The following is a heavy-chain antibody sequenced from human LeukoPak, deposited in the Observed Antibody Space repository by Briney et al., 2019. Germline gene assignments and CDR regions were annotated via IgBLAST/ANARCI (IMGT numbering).Heavy chain of an antibody. CDR3: ARHPVIKAFDI. V-gene: IGHV4-34*01. J-gene: IGHJ3*02. Sequence: SETLSLTCAVYGGSFSGYYWGWIRQPPGKGLEWIGEINHSGSTNYNPSLKSRVTISVDTSKNQFSLKLSSVTAADTAVYYCARHPVIKAFDIWGQGTMVTVSS. D-gene: IGHD2/OR15-2a*01. CDR1: GGSFSGYY. CDR2: INHSGST.